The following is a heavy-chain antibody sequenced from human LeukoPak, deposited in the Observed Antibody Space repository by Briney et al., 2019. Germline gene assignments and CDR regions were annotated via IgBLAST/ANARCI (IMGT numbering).Heavy chain of an antibody. V-gene: IGHV3-23*01. Sequence: GGSLRLSCAASGFTFNSYWMHWVRQAPGKGLEWVSAISGSGGTTYYADSVKGRFTISRDNSKNTLFLQMNSLRAEDTAIYYCAKDMGYCSSATCYGLDYWGQGTLVTVSS. D-gene: IGHD2-2*01. J-gene: IGHJ4*02. CDR2: ISGSGGTT. CDR3: AKDMGYCSSATCYGLDY. CDR1: GFTFNSYW.